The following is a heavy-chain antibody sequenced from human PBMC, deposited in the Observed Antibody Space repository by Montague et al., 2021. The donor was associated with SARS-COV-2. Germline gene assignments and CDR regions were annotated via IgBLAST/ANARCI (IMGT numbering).Heavy chain of an antibody. CDR3: ARTYYDILTGYYNFDY. Sequence: TLSLTCTVSGGSISSGGYYWSWIRQHPGKGLEWIGYIYYSGSTYYNPSLKSRVTISVDTSKNQSSLKLSSVTAADTAVYYCARTYYDILTGYYNFDYWGQGTLVTVSS. CDR1: GGSISSGGYY. D-gene: IGHD3-9*01. V-gene: IGHV4-31*03. CDR2: IYYSGST. J-gene: IGHJ4*02.